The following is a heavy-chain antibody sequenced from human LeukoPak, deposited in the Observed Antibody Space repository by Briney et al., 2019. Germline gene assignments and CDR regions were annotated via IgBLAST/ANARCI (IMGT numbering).Heavy chain of an antibody. V-gene: IGHV1-46*01. J-gene: IGHJ5*02. CDR1: GYTFTSNY. CDR3: ARDNSVGDTAWWFDP. Sequence: AASVKVSCKAFGYTFTSNYMHWVRQAPGQGPEWMGVISPSGGSTTCAQKFQGRVTMTRDMSTSTDYMELSSLRSEDTAVYYCARDNSVGDTAWWFDPWGQGTLVTVSS. D-gene: IGHD1-26*01. CDR2: ISPSGGST.